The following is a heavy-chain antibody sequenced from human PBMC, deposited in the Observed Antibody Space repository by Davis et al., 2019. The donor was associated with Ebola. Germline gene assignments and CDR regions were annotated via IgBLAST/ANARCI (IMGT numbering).Heavy chain of an antibody. CDR2: ISYDGSNK. D-gene: IGHD3-3*01. J-gene: IGHJ5*02. CDR3: AKGSNYDFWSGSNWFDP. Sequence: GESLKISCAASGFTFSSYGMHWVRQAPGKGLEWVAVISYDGSNKYYADSVKGRFTISKDNSKNTLYLQMNSLRAEDTAVYYCAKGSNYDFWSGSNWFDPWGQGTLVTVSS. CDR1: GFTFSSYG. V-gene: IGHV3-30*18.